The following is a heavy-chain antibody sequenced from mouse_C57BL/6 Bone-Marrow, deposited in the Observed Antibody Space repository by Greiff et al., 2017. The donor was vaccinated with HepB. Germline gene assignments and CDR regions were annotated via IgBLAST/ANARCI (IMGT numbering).Heavy chain of an antibody. CDR3: ATYGRDYYAMDY. V-gene: IGHV1-50*01. D-gene: IGHD1-1*01. CDR2: IDPSDSYT. J-gene: IGHJ4*01. Sequence: VQLQQPGAELVKPGASVKLSCKASGYTFTSYWMQWVNQRPGQGLEWIGEIDPSDSYTNYNQKFKGKATLTVDTSSSTAYMQLSSLTSEDSAVYYCATYGRDYYAMDYWGQGTSVTVSS. CDR1: GYTFTSYW.